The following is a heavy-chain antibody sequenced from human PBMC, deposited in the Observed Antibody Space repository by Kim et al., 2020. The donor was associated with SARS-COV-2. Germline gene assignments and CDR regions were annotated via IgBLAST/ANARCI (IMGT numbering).Heavy chain of an antibody. D-gene: IGHD3-10*01. J-gene: IGHJ4*02. V-gene: IGHV4-59*13. CDR2: IYYSGST. CDR3: ARASITRGIWFGESL. CDR1: GGSISSYY. Sequence: SETLSLTCTVSGGSISSYYWSWIRQPPGKGLEWIGYIYYSGSTNYNPSLKSRVTISVDTSKNQFSLKLSSVTAADTAVYYCARASITRGIWFGESLWGQGTLVTVSS.